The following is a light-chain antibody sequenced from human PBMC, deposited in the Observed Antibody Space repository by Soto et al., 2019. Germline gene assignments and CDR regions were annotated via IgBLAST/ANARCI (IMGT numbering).Light chain of an antibody. Sequence: QSALTQPASVSGSPGQSITISCTGTSSDVGGYNYVSWYQQHPGKAPKFMIYDVTNRPSGVSYRFSGSKSGNTASLTISGLQAEDEADYYCNSYTSSSTYVFGTGTQLTVL. CDR1: SSDVGGYNY. J-gene: IGLJ1*01. CDR2: DVT. V-gene: IGLV2-14*01. CDR3: NSYTSSSTYV.